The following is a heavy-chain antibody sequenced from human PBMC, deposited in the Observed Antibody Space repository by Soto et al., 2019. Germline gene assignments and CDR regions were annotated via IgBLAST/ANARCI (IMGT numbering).Heavy chain of an antibody. CDR3: ARVPNYYDSSGYLRGPYDY. CDR1: GFTFSSYS. CDR2: ISSSSSYI. Sequence: PGGSLRLSCAASGFTFSSYSMNWVRQAPGKGLEWVSSISSSSSYIYYADSVKGRFTISRDNAKNSLYLQMNSLRAEDTAVYYCARVPNYYDSSGYLRGPYDYWGQGTLVTVSS. V-gene: IGHV3-21*01. J-gene: IGHJ4*02. D-gene: IGHD3-22*01.